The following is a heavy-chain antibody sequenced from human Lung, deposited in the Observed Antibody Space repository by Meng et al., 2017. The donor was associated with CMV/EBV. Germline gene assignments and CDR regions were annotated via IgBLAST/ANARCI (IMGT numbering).Heavy chain of an antibody. Sequence: GESLKISCAASGFTFSNAWMNWVRQAPGKGLEWVGRIKRITDGGTTDYAAPVKGRFTISRDDSLNTLYLQMNSLKTEDTAVYYCSTMTTVSTIGGPFAYWGQGTLVTVSS. CDR2: IKRITDGGTT. CDR3: STMTTVSTIGGPFAY. D-gene: IGHD4-11*01. V-gene: IGHV3-15*01. J-gene: IGHJ4*02. CDR1: GFTFSNAW.